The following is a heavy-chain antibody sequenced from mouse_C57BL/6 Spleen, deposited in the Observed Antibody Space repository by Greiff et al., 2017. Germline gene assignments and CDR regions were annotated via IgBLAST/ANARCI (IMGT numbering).Heavy chain of an antibody. V-gene: IGHV1-55*01. Sequence: QVQLQQPGAELVKPGASVKMSCKASGYTFTSYWITWVKQRPGQGLEWIGDISPGSGSTNYNEKFKSKATLTVDTSSSTAYMQLSSLTSEDSAVYYCARPLRSSYGVDYWGQGTTLTVSS. D-gene: IGHD1-1*01. CDR1: GYTFTSYW. CDR2: ISPGSGST. CDR3: ARPLRSSYGVDY. J-gene: IGHJ2*01.